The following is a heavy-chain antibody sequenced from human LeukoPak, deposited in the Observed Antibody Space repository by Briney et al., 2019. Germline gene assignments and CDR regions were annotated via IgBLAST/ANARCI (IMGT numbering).Heavy chain of an antibody. CDR2: ISYDGSNR. Sequence: GRSLRLSCAASGFTFSSYAMNWVRQAPGKGLEWVAAISYDGSNRYYADSVKGRFTISRDNSKNTLYLQMISLRPEDTAVYYCATEEANRSGWYPFWGQGTLVTVSS. CDR1: GFTFSSYA. D-gene: IGHD6-19*01. V-gene: IGHV3-30*04. CDR3: ATEEANRSGWYPF. J-gene: IGHJ4*02.